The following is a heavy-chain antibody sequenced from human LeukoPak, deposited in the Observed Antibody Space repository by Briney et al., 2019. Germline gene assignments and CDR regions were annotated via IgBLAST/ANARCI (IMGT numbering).Heavy chain of an antibody. Sequence: PGGSLGLFWAASGLLFSNYSMVWACQIPAKGRVGVSIFRDSGGSKYSTDAVKGRLTVSRDVPKSTLHLHRNNLRVDDTAIYYCASRPAPSLGPLDYWGQGTLVTVSS. CDR2: FRDSGGSK. J-gene: IGHJ4*02. V-gene: IGHV3-23*01. CDR3: ASRPAPSLGPLDY. D-gene: IGHD2-2*01. CDR1: GLLFSNYS.